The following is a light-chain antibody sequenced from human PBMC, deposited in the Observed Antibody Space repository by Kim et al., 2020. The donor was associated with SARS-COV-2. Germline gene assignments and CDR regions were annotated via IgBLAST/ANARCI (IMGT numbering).Light chain of an antibody. J-gene: IGLJ3*02. CDR2: AKN. CDR3: KSRDSSGDRLV. V-gene: IGLV3-19*01. Sequence: SSELTQDPAVSVALGQTVRITCQGDSLRRYYASWYQQKPGQAPVLVMFAKNNRPSGIPDRISGSSSGNTASLTISGAQAEDEADYYCKSRDSSGDRLVFS. CDR1: SLRRYY.